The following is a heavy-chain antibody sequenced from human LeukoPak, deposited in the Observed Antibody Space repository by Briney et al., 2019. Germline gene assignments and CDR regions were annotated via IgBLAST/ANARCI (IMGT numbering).Heavy chain of an antibody. CDR2: ISSSGSTI. CDR3: ARVGDRGPFDY. D-gene: IGHD3-16*01. Sequence: PGGSLRLSCAASGFTFSSYSMNWVRQAPGKGLEWVSYISSSGSTIYYADSVKGRFTISRDNAKNSLYLQMNSLRAEDTAVYYCARVGDRGPFDYWGQGTLVTVSS. CDR1: GFTFSSYS. J-gene: IGHJ4*02. V-gene: IGHV3-48*04.